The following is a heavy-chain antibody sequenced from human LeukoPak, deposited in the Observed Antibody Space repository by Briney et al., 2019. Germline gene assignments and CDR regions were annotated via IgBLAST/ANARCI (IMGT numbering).Heavy chain of an antibody. Sequence: ASVKVSCKASGYTFTNFGISWVRQAPGQGLEWMGWITTYNGNTNYAQKVQGRVTMTTDTSTNTAYLELRSLTSDDTAVYYCARAYSPQPYYRGAFDIWGQGTMVTVSS. V-gene: IGHV1-18*01. CDR2: ITTYNGNT. D-gene: IGHD3-10*01. CDR3: ARAYSPQPYYRGAFDI. J-gene: IGHJ3*02. CDR1: GYTFTNFG.